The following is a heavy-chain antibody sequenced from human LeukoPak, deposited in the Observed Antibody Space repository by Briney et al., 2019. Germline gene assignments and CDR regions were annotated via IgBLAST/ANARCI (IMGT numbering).Heavy chain of an antibody. CDR3: ARGYSRAAFDI. D-gene: IGHD2-15*01. CDR1: GFTFSSYS. J-gene: IGHJ3*02. Sequence: GGSLRLSCAASGFTFSSYSMNWVRQAPGKGLEWVSSISSSSSYIYYADSVKGRFTISRDNAKNSLYLQMNSLRAEDTALYYCARGYSRAAFDIWGQGTMVTVSS. V-gene: IGHV3-21*01. CDR2: ISSSSSYI.